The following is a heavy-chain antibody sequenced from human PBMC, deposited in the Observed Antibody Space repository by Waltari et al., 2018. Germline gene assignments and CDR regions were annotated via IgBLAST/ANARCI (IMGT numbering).Heavy chain of an antibody. CDR1: GFTFSSDG. D-gene: IGHD6-19*01. V-gene: IGHV3-48*01. CDR3: ARDLEQWLVRGYFDY. CDR2: ISSSSSTI. J-gene: IGHJ4*02. Sequence: EVQLVESGGGLVQPGGSLRLSCAAAGFTFSSDGRNWVRRAPGKGLEWVSYISSSSSTIYYADSVKGRFTISRDNAKNSLYLQMNSLRAEDTAVYYCARDLEQWLVRGYFDYWGQGTLVTVSS.